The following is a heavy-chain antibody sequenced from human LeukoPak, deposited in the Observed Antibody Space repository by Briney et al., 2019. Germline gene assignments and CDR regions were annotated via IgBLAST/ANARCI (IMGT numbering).Heavy chain of an antibody. Sequence: SETLSLTCAVYGGSFSGYYWSWIRQPPGKGLEWIGEVNHSGSTNYNPSLKSRVTISVDTSKNQFSLKLSSVTAADTAVYYCARGVGGFFDYWGQGTLVTVSS. D-gene: IGHD2-15*01. CDR2: VNHSGST. CDR1: GGSFSGYY. CDR3: ARGVGGFFDY. V-gene: IGHV4-34*01. J-gene: IGHJ4*02.